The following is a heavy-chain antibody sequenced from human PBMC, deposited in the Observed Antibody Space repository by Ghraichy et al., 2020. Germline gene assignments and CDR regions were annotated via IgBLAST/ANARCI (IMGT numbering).Heavy chain of an antibody. J-gene: IGHJ4*02. CDR1: GGSISSGGYY. D-gene: IGHD4-17*01. CDR3: ARAEEDYGDYQYVFDY. V-gene: IGHV4-31*03. CDR2: IYYSGST. Sequence: SETLSLTCTVSGGSISSGGYYWSWIRQHPGKGLEWIGYIYYSGSTYYNPSLKSRVTISVDTSKNQFALKLSSVTAADTAVYYCARAEEDYGDYQYVFDYWGQGTMVTVS.